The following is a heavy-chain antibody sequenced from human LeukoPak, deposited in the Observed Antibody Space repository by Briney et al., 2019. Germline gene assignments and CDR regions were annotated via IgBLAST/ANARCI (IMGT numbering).Heavy chain of an antibody. CDR2: ISWNSGSI. V-gene: IGHV3-9*03. J-gene: IGHJ4*02. CDR1: GFTFDDYA. Sequence: QAGGSLRLSCAASGFTFDDYAMHWVRQAPGKGLEWVSGISWNSGSIGYADSVKGRFTISRDNAKNSLYLQMNSLRAEDMALYYCAKDMSGRLVAGYSSSGLDYWGQGTLVTVSS. D-gene: IGHD6-6*01. CDR3: AKDMSGRLVAGYSSSGLDY.